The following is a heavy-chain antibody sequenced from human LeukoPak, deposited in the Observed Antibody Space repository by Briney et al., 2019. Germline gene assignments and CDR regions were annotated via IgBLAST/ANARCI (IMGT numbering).Heavy chain of an antibody. D-gene: IGHD4-23*01. CDR3: AREQATVVTPQGNWFDP. V-gene: IGHV3-11*01. Sequence: GGSLRLSCAASGFTFSDYYMSWIRQAPGKGLEWVSYISSSGSTIYYADSVKGRFTISRDNAKNSLYLQMNSLRAEDTAVYYCAREQATVVTPQGNWFDPWGQGTLVTVSS. CDR2: ISSSGSTI. CDR1: GFTFSDYY. J-gene: IGHJ5*02.